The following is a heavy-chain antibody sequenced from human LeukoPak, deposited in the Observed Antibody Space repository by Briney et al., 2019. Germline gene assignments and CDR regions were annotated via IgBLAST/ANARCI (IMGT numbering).Heavy chain of an antibody. CDR2: IYTGETT. CDR3: AKVGAVAAVEN. CDR1: AFTVSSKY. V-gene: IGHV3-66*01. D-gene: IGHD6-19*01. J-gene: IGHJ4*02. Sequence: GGSLRLSCAAAAFTVSSKYMSWVRQAPGKGLEWVSVIYTGETTYYADSVKGRFTISRDNSKNTLYLQMDGLRVEDTAVYYCAKVGAVAAVENWGQGTLVTVSS.